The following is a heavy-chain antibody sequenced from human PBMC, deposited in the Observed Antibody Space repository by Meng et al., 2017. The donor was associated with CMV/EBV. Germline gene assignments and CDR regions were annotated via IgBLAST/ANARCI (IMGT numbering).Heavy chain of an antibody. V-gene: IGHV3-30*02. D-gene: IGHD2-2*01. CDR3: AKDLGRSSTSCIIQYHYYYGLDV. Sequence: GESLKISCAASGFTFSSYGMHWVRQAPGKGLEWVAFILYDGTNKYYADSVKGRFTISRDNSKNTLYLQMNSLTAEDTAVYYCAKDLGRSSTSCIIQYHYYYGLDVWGQGTTVTVSS. CDR1: GFTFSSYG. CDR2: ILYDGTNK. J-gene: IGHJ6*02.